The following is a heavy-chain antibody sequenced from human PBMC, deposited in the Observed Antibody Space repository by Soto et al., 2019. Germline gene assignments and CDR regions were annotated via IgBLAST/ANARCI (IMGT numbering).Heavy chain of an antibody. Sequence: VGSLILSCAASGFTFSSYSMNWVRQAPGKGLEWVSYISSSGSTIYYADSVKGRFTISRDNAKNSLYLQMSSLRAEDTAVYYCAREFARYYGMDVWGQGTTVTVSS. CDR1: GFTFSSYS. CDR3: AREFARYYGMDV. CDR2: ISSSGSTI. J-gene: IGHJ6*02. V-gene: IGHV3-48*04.